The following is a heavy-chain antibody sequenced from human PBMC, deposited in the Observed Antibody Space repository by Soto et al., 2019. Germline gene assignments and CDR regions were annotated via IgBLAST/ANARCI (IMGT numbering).Heavy chain of an antibody. V-gene: IGHV4-59*08. D-gene: IGHD3-22*01. CDR3: ARAPDSGYYYVGDYYYYYGMDV. J-gene: IGHJ6*02. CDR2: IYYSGST. CDR1: GGSISSYY. Sequence: SETLSLTCTVLGGSISSYYWSWIRQPPGKGLEWIGYIYYSGSTNYNPSLKSRVTISVDTSKNQFSLKLSSVTAADTAVYYCARAPDSGYYYVGDYYYYYGMDVWGQGTTVTVSS.